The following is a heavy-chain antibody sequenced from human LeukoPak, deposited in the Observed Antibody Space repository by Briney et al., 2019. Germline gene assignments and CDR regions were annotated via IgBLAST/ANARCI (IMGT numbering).Heavy chain of an antibody. Sequence: PGGSLRLSCAASGFTFSSYAMSWVRQAPGKGLEWVSAISGSGGSTYYADSVKGRFTISRDNSKNTLYLQMNSLRAEDTAVYYCAKDLGDIVVVVAATADYWGQGTLVTVSS. V-gene: IGHV3-23*01. CDR1: GFTFSSYA. J-gene: IGHJ4*02. D-gene: IGHD2-15*01. CDR3: AKDLGDIVVVVAATADY. CDR2: ISGSGGST.